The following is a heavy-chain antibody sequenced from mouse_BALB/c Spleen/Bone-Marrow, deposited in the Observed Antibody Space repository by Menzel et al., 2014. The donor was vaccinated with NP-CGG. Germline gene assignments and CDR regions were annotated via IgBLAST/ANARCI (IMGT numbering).Heavy chain of an antibody. CDR2: ITSGGSYT. J-gene: IGHJ2*01. CDR3: TRDNGPFDY. D-gene: IGHD1-2*01. V-gene: IGHV5-6-4*01. Sequence: EVLLVDFWGGLVKPGGSLKLSCAASGFTFSSYILSWVRQTPDLSLEWVAPITSGGSYTYYPDSVKGRFTISRDNAKNTLILEKSSLKSEDTAMYYCTRDNGPFDYWGQGTTLTDSS. CDR1: GFTFSSYI.